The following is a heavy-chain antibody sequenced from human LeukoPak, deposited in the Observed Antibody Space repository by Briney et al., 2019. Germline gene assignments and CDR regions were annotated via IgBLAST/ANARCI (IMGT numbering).Heavy chain of an antibody. V-gene: IGHV4-59*11. CDR1: GVSTTSHY. Sequence: SETLSLTCTVSGVSTTSHYWSWIRQPPGKGLEWIGHIYHSGSTKYNPSLNRRVTLSIDTSKNQFSLKLSAVTAADTAVYLDFWGKGTAVTVSS. CDR2: IYHSGST. CDR3: F. J-gene: IGHJ6*04.